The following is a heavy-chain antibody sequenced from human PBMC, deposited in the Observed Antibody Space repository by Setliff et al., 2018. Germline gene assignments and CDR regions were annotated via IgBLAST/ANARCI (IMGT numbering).Heavy chain of an antibody. CDR2: IIPIFGTA. D-gene: IGHD3-3*01. CDR3: ARGYRGYYNFWGGSQGANWFDP. V-gene: IGHV1-69*13. Sequence: GASVKVSCKASGGTFSSYAISWVRQAPGQGLEWMGGIIPIFGTANYAQKFQGRVTITADESTSTAYMELSSLRSEDTAVYYCARGYRGYYNFWGGSQGANWFDPWGQGTLVTVSS. J-gene: IGHJ5*02. CDR1: GGTFSSYA.